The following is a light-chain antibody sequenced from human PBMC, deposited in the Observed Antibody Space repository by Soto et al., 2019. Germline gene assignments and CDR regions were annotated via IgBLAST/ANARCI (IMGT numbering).Light chain of an antibody. V-gene: IGKV3-20*01. CDR1: QSVRSSF. CDR3: HHYGTSWT. CDR2: GAS. Sequence: EIVLTQSPGTVSLSPGERATLSCRASQSVRSSFLAWYQQKPGQAPRLLISGASSRATGIPDRFSGSGSGTDFTLTISRLESEDFAVYYCHHYGTSWTFGQGTKLEI. J-gene: IGKJ1*01.